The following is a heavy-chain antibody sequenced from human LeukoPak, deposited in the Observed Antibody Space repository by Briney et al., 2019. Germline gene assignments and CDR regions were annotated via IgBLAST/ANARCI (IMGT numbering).Heavy chain of an antibody. CDR3: ARGRGDSSGYYYDY. D-gene: IGHD3-22*01. J-gene: IGHJ4*02. CDR1: GGSFSGYY. CDR2: INHSGST. V-gene: IGHV4-34*01. Sequence: PSETLSLTCAVYGGSFSGYYWSWIRQPPGKGLEWIGEINHSGSTNYNPSLKSRVNISVDTSKNQFSLKLSSVTAADTAVYYCARGRGDSSGYYYDYWGQGTLVTVSS.